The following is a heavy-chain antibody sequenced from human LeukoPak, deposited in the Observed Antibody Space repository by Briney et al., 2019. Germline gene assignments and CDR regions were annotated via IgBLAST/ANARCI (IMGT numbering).Heavy chain of an antibody. Sequence: GGSLRLSCAASGFTFSSYSMNWVRQAPGKGLEWVSYISSSSSTIYYADSVKGRFTISRDNAKNSLYLQMNSLRAEDTAVYYCARDDRGAAGYYYYGMDVWGQGTTVTVSS. D-gene: IGHD6-13*01. J-gene: IGHJ6*02. CDR3: ARDDRGAAGYYYYGMDV. V-gene: IGHV3-48*01. CDR2: ISSSSSTI. CDR1: GFTFSSYS.